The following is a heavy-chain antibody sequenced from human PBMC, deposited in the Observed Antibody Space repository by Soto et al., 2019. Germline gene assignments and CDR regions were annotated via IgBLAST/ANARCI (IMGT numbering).Heavy chain of an antibody. V-gene: IGHV4-34*01. D-gene: IGHD2-15*01. CDR3: ESPGYCSDGTCYPEY. CDR2: IHHSGST. Sequence: SETLSLTCGVFGGSLSGSYWSWIRQPPGTGLEWIGEIHHSGSTYYNPSLKSRVTLSVDTSKNQFSLKLNSVTAADTAVYYCESPGYCSDGTCYPEYWGQGTLVTVSS. J-gene: IGHJ4*02. CDR1: GGSLSGSY.